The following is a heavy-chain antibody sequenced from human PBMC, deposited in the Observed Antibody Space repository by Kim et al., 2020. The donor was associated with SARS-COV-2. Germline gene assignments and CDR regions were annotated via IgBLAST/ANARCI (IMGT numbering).Heavy chain of an antibody. Sequence: GGSLRLSCEASGFTFSDHALHWVRQAPGKGLEWVAHISYDGSHISYPGSVKGRFIISRDDTEGTLYLQMNSLRPEDTAVYYCLAEIGSRSFDHWGQGTLAPVSS. CDR1: GFTFSDHA. J-gene: IGHJ4*02. V-gene: IGHV3-30*04. D-gene: IGHD3-10*01. CDR3: LAEIGSRSFDH. CDR2: ISYDGSHI.